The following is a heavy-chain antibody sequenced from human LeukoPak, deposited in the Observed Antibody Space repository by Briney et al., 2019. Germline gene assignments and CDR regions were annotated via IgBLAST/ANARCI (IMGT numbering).Heavy chain of an antibody. Sequence: GALVKVSCKASGGTFSSYAISWVRQAPGQGLEWMGGVIPIFGTANYAQKFQGRVTITADESTSTAYMELSSLRSEDTAVYYCARSPPYCSSTSCYAPPFDYWGQGTLVTVSS. CDR2: VIPIFGTA. CDR1: GGTFSSYA. V-gene: IGHV1-69*01. D-gene: IGHD2-2*01. CDR3: ARSPPYCSSTSCYAPPFDY. J-gene: IGHJ4*02.